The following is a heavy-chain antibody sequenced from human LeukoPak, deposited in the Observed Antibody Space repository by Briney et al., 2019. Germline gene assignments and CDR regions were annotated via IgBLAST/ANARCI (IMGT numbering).Heavy chain of an antibody. J-gene: IGHJ4*02. CDR3: ARQISSGSRLFDY. D-gene: IGHD6-13*01. V-gene: IGHV4-39*01. CDR1: GGSISSSSYY. CDR2: IYYSGNA. Sequence: SETLSLTCTVSGGSISSSSYYWGWIRQPPGKGLEWIGSIYYSGNAYYNPSLKSRVTISVDTSKNQVSLKLGSVTAADTAVYYRARQISSGSRLFDYWGQGTLVTVSS.